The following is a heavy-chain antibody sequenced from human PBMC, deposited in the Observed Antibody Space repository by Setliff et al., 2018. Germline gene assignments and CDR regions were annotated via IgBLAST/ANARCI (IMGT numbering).Heavy chain of an antibody. CDR3: ARSGNYRVDY. CDR2: ISSSGSLI. CDR1: GFTFHGSA. V-gene: IGHV3-48*01. J-gene: IGHJ4*02. Sequence: GGSLRLSCAASGFTFHGSAMHWIRQTPGKGLEWVAYISSSGSLIRYADSVKGRFTISRDNAKNSLYLQMNSLRAEDTAVYYCARSGNYRVDYWGQGTLVTVSS. D-gene: IGHD1-26*01.